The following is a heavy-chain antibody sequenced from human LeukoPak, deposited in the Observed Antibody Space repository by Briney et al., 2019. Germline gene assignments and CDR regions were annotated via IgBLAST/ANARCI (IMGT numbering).Heavy chain of an antibody. CDR2: ISSSSSFI. Sequence: GGSLRLSCAASGFTFSSYWMSWVRQAPGKGLEWVSSISSSSSFIHYADSLKGRFTISRDNAQNSLYLQMTSLRAEDTALYYCARGHPWGLAFDYWGQGTLVTVSS. J-gene: IGHJ4*02. CDR3: ARGHPWGLAFDY. V-gene: IGHV3-21*01. D-gene: IGHD7-27*01. CDR1: GFTFSSYW.